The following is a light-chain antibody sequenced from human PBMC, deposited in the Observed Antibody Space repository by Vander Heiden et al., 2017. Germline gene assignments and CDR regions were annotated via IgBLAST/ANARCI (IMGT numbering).Light chain of an antibody. CDR1: QSGNSRF. Sequence: EIVLTQSPGTLSLSPGERATLSCRTSQSGNSRFLAWYQQRPGQAPRLLIHGASSRATGIPDRFSASGSGTDFTLTISRLEPEDFAVYYCQQYDTSPITFGQGTRLEIK. CDR3: QQYDTSPIT. V-gene: IGKV3-20*01. CDR2: GAS. J-gene: IGKJ5*01.